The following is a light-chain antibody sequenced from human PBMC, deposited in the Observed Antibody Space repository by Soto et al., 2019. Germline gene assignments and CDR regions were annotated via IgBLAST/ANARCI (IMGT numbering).Light chain of an antibody. CDR3: CSYAGRSTFV. CDR2: DVS. V-gene: IGLV2-11*01. J-gene: IGLJ1*01. CDR1: SSDIGGYKY. Sequence: QSALTQPRSVSGSPGQSVTISCTGTSSDIGGYKYVSWYQHNPGRDPKLMIYDVSKRPSGVPDRFSGSKSGNTASLTISGLQAEDEADYYCCSYAGRSTFVFGTGTKVTVL.